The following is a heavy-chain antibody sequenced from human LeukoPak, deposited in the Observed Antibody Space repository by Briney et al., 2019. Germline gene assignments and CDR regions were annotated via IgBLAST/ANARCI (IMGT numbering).Heavy chain of an antibody. CDR1: GGSISSYY. Sequence: SETLSLTCTVSGGSISSYYWSWIRQPPGKGLEWIGYIYYSGSTNYNPSLKSRVTISVDTSKNQFSLKLSSVTAADTAVYYCARTTEGYCRGRSCYSYYYYMDVWGKGTTVTISS. CDR2: IYYSGST. J-gene: IGHJ6*03. V-gene: IGHV4-59*01. D-gene: IGHD2-15*01. CDR3: ARTTEGYCRGRSCYSYYYYMDV.